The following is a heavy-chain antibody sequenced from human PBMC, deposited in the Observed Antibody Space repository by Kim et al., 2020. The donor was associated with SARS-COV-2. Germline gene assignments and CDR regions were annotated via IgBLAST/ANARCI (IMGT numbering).Heavy chain of an antibody. V-gene: IGHV3-30*03. CDR3: AILRGPDY. CDR1: GFTFSSNG. CDR2: ISYDGSNK. J-gene: IGHJ4*02. D-gene: IGHD3-3*01. Sequence: GGSLRLSCAASGFTFSSNGMHWVRQAPGKGLEWVAVISYDGSNKYYADSVKGRFTISRDNSKNTLYLQMNSLRAEDTAVYYCAILRGPDYLGQGTLVTVS.